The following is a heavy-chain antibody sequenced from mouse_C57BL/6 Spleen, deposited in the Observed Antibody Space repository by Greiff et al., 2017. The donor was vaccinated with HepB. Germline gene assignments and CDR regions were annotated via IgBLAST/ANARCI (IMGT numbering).Heavy chain of an antibody. D-gene: IGHD2-3*01. Sequence: QVQLQQPGAELVKPGASVKLSCKASGYTFTSYWMQWVKQRPGQGLEWIGEIDPSDSYTNYDQKFKGKATLTVDTSSSTAYMQLSSLTSADSAVSYCARMDGYYVEYFDYWGQGTTLTVSS. V-gene: IGHV1-50*01. CDR2: IDPSDSYT. J-gene: IGHJ2*01. CDR3: ARMDGYYVEYFDY. CDR1: GYTFTSYW.